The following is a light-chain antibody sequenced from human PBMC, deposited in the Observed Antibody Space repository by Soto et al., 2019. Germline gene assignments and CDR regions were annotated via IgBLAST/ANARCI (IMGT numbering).Light chain of an antibody. CDR3: AAWDDSLNGLV. CDR1: SSNIGSNT. J-gene: IGLJ1*01. V-gene: IGLV1-44*01. CDR2: NNN. Sequence: QSVLTQPPSASGTPGQRVTISCYGSSSNIGSNTVNWYQQLPGTAHKLLIYNNNQRPSGVPDRFSGSKSGTSASLAIIGLQSEDEADYYCAAWDDSLNGLVFGPGTKVTVL.